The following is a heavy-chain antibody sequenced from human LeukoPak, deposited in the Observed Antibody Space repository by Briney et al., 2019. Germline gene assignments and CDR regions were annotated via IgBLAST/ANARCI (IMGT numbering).Heavy chain of an antibody. CDR3: AKWGIAVAGTFDY. J-gene: IGHJ4*02. Sequence: GGSLRLSCAASGFTFSDYYMSWVRQAPGKGLEWVSAISGSGGSTYYADSVKGRFTISRDNSKNTLYLQMNSLRAEDTAVYYCAKWGIAVAGTFDYWGQGTLVTVSS. V-gene: IGHV3-23*01. CDR1: GFTFSDYY. CDR2: ISGSGGST. D-gene: IGHD6-19*01.